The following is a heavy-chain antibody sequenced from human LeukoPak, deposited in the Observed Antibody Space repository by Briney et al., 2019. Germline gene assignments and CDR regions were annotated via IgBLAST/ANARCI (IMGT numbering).Heavy chain of an antibody. CDR3: TRDEGATETTYRFDH. CDR2: IKEDGSEK. J-gene: IGHJ4*02. Sequence: GGSLRLSCAASGFTFSTYLMSWVRQAQGKGLEWVGNIKEDGSEKYYIDSVKGRFTISRDNAKNLLFLQMNSLRAEDTAVYYCTRDEGATETTYRFDHWGQGTLVTVSS. V-gene: IGHV3-7*01. D-gene: IGHD4-17*01. CDR1: GFTFSTYL.